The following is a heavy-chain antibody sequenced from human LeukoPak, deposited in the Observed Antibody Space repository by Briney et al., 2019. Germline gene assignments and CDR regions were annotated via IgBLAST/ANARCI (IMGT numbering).Heavy chain of an antibody. Sequence: PSETLSLTCAVYGGSFSGYYWSWIRQPPGKGLEWIGEINHSGSTNYNPSLKSRVTISVDTSKNQFSLKLSSVTAADTAVYYCARLGRTVVVPAATTYWFDPWGQGTLVTVSS. J-gene: IGHJ5*02. V-gene: IGHV4-34*01. CDR1: GGSFSGYY. CDR3: ARLGRTVVVPAATTYWFDP. D-gene: IGHD2-2*01. CDR2: INHSGST.